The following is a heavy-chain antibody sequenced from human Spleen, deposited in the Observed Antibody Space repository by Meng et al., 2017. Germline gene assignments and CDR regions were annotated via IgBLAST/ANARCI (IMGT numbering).Heavy chain of an antibody. V-gene: IGHV4-59*02. D-gene: IGHD1-26*01. CDR3: VRDFREVGATYYFDY. CDR1: GASVSSYY. Sequence: SETLSLTCTVSGASVSSYYWSWIRQPPGKGLKRIGFIHNRGGTTYNPSHKSRVTMSVDTSKNQSSLKLSSVPASDTAVYYCVRDFREVGATYYFDYWGQGTLVTVSS. J-gene: IGHJ4*02. CDR2: IHNRGGT.